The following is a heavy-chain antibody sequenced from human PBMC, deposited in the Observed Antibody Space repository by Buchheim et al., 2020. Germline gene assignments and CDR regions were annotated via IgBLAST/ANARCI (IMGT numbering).Heavy chain of an antibody. CDR3: ARISDYGDFFDY. CDR2: ISYSGTT. CDR1: SYSISSHY. Sequence: QVRIHESGPRLVKPSETLALTCSVSSYSISSHYWSWIRQTPGTGLEWLGYISYSGTTNYNPSLKSRLTLSVATSRNRFSLNLASVTLADRAVYYCARISDYGDFFDYWGPG. J-gene: IGHJ4*02. V-gene: IGHV4-59*11. D-gene: IGHD4-17*01.